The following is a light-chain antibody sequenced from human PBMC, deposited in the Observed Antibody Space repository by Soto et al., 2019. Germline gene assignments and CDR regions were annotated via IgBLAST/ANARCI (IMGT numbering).Light chain of an antibody. CDR1: SSDVGGYKF. J-gene: IGLJ1*01. CDR2: EVS. V-gene: IGLV2-14*01. CDR3: SSYTSSTAYV. Sequence: QSVLTQPASVSASPGQSITISCTGTSSDVGGYKFVSWYQLHPGKAPKLMVYEVSNRPSGVSNRFSGSKSGNTASLTISGLQTEDEADYYCSSYTSSTAYVFGTGTKLTVL.